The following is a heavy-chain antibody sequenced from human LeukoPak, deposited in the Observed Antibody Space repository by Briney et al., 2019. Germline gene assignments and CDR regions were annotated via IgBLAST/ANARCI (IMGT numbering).Heavy chain of an antibody. Sequence: GGSLRLSCVASGFTFSRHGMNWVRQAPGKGLEWVSGISPSGDIKYYADSVKGRFTISRDNSKNTLYLQMNSLRAEDTAVYYCAKGRRAPLVGTITKSWIDYWGQGTLVTVSS. CDR3: AKGRRAPLVGTITKSWIDY. D-gene: IGHD1-7*01. CDR1: GFTFSRHG. CDR2: ISPSGDIK. J-gene: IGHJ4*02. V-gene: IGHV3-23*01.